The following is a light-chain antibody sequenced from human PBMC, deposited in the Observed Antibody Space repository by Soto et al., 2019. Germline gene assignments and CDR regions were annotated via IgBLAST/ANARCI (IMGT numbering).Light chain of an antibody. Sequence: DIQMTQSPSSLSASVGDSVTITCRASQSISSYLNWYQQKPGKAPKLLIYAASSLQSGVPSRFSDSGSGTDFTLTISSLQPEDFATHYCQQSYSTPRTFGQETKVDIK. J-gene: IGKJ1*01. CDR1: QSISSY. CDR2: AAS. CDR3: QQSYSTPRT. V-gene: IGKV1-39*01.